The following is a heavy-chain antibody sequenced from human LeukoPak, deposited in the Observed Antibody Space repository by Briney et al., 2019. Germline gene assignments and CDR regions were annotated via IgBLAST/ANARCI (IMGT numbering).Heavy chain of an antibody. CDR1: GLTYSNYY. D-gene: IGHD3-10*01. CDR3: ARSMGRGPGGHFDY. J-gene: IGHJ4*02. CDR2: ICNSGSYT. Sequence: PGGSLRLSCAASGLTYSNYYMSWIRQAPGKGLEWISYICNSGSYTNYADCVRGRFTVSRDNPKTELCLQMSSLRAEETAVYSCARSMGRGPGGHFDYWGQGTLVTVSS. V-gene: IGHV3-11*03.